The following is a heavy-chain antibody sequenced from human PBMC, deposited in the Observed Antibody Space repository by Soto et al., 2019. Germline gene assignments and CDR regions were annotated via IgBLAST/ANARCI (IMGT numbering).Heavy chain of an antibody. J-gene: IGHJ6*03. CDR2: IRFDGTNI. CDR3: ARRGYGSRWPNVYMDV. D-gene: IGHD6-13*01. Sequence: GGSLRLSCAVPGLLFSGYGMHWVRQAPGKGLEWVAIIRFDGTNIEYADSVRGRFTISRDNSKNMLYLQMNSLRVEDTAVYYCARRGYGSRWPNVYMDVWGKGTTVTVSS. CDR1: GLLFSGYG. V-gene: IGHV3-33*01.